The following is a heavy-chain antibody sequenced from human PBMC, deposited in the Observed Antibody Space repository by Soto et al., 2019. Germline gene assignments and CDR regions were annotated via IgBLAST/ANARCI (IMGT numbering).Heavy chain of an antibody. D-gene: IGHD6-13*01. CDR2: IYYSGST. CDR3: ARRVSNYYFDY. J-gene: IGHJ4*02. Sequence: PSETLSLTCTVSGGSISSYYWSWIRQPPGKGLEWIGYIYYSGSTNYNPSLKSRVTISVDTSKNQFSLKLSSVTAADTAVYYCARRVSNYYFDYWGQGTLVTVS. V-gene: IGHV4-59*08. CDR1: GGSISSYY.